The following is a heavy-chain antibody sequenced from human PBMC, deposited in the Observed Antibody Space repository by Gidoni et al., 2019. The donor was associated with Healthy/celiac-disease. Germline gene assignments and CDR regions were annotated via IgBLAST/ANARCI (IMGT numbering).Heavy chain of an antibody. D-gene: IGHD2-15*01. CDR1: GFTFSSYA. V-gene: IGHV3-23*01. CDR3: AKGPFVVPDSTWFDP. J-gene: IGHJ5*02. Sequence: EVAPLECRGGLVQHGGSPSLPCAAPGFTFSSYAMSLVRPAPGKGLGWVSTISGGSSSTYYADSVEGRFTLSRDHSKNPLYLQMNRLGAEDPAVYYCAKGPFVVPDSTWFDPWGQGTLVTVSS. CDR2: ISGGSSST.